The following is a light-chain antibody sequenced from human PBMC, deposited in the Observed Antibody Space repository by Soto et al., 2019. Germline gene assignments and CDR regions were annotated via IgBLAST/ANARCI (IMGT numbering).Light chain of an antibody. J-gene: IGKJ2*01. CDR2: DTS. Sequence: EIVLTQSPATLSLSPGDRATLSCRASQSVTTGLAWYQQKPGRAPRLFIYDTSNRAPGIPARLSGSGSGTDFTLTISSIDPEDFAVYHCQQHSSWPPGYTFGQGTKLEIK. CDR3: QQHSSWPPGYT. V-gene: IGKV3-11*01. CDR1: QSVTTG.